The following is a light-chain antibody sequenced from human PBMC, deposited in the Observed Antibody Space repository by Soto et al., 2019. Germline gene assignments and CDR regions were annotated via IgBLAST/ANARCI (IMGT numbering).Light chain of an antibody. CDR3: SSYTTSSTLV. CDR1: SSDVGGFNY. CDR2: GIS. J-gene: IGLJ1*01. V-gene: IGLV2-14*01. Sequence: QSVLTQPASVSGSPEQSITISCTGTSSDVGGFNYVSWYQQHPGKAPQLIISGISNRPSGVSNRFSGSKSGNTASLTISGLQADDEADYYCSSYTTSSTLVFGPGTKLTVL.